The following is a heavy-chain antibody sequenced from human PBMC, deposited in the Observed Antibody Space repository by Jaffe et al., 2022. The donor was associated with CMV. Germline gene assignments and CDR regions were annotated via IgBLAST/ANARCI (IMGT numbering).Heavy chain of an antibody. V-gene: IGHV2-5*02. CDR2: IYWDDDK. CDR1: GFSLSTSGVG. Sequence: QITLKESGPTLVKPTQTLTLTCTFSGFSLSTSGVGVGWIRQPPGKALEWLALIYWDDDKRYSPSLKSRLTITKDTSKNQVVLTMTNMDPVDTATYYCAHRKAYCGGDCYPEYFQHWGQGTLVTVSS. J-gene: IGHJ1*01. D-gene: IGHD2-21*02. CDR3: AHRKAYCGGDCYPEYFQH.